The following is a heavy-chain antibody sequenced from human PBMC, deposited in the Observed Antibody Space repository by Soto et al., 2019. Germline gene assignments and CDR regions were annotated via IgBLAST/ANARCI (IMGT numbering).Heavy chain of an antibody. CDR3: ARHPRECSGGSCYPYYYYYMDV. V-gene: IGHV4-59*08. CDR2: IYYSGST. J-gene: IGHJ6*03. Sequence: SETLSLTCTVSGGSISSYYWSWIRQPPGKGLEWIGYIYYSGSTNYNPSLKSRVTISVDTSKNQFSLKLSSVTAADTAVYYCARHPRECSGGSCYPYYYYYMDVWGKGTTVTVS. D-gene: IGHD2-15*01. CDR1: GGSISSYY.